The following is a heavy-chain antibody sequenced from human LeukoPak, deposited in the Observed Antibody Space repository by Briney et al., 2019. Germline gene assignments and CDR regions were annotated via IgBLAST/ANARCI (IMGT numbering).Heavy chain of an antibody. CDR2: INPNSGGT. CDR3: ARGGYSSGLSPY. V-gene: IGHV1-2*02. D-gene: IGHD6-19*01. Sequence: ASVKVSCKASGYTFTSYDINWVRQATGQGLEWMGWINPNSGGTNYAQKFQGRVTMTRDTSISTAYMELNRLRSDDTAVYYCARGGYSSGLSPYWGQGTLVTVSS. J-gene: IGHJ4*02. CDR1: GYTFTSYD.